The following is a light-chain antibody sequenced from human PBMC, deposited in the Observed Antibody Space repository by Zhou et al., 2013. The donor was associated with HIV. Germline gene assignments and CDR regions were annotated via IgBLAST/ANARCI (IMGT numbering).Light chain of an antibody. Sequence: DIQMTQSPSTLSASVGDRVTITCRASQNIGTWLAWYQQRPGKAPKLLIYKVSTLASGVPSRFSGSGSGTEFTLTIDSLQPGDFATYYCQQCNSTWTFGQGTKVEIK. CDR1: QNIGTW. CDR2: KVS. V-gene: IGKV1-5*03. CDR3: QQCNSTWT. J-gene: IGKJ1*01.